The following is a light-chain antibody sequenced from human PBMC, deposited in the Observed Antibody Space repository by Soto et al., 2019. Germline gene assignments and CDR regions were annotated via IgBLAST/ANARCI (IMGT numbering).Light chain of an antibody. CDR3: QQYGSSGT. V-gene: IGKV3-20*01. Sequence: ENVFTQSPGTLSMSPGDRATLSCRASQSVTSGYLAWYQQKPGQAPRLLIFGASNRATGIPDRFSGSGSGTDFTLTISRMEPEDFAVYYCQQYGSSGTFGQGTKVDIK. CDR1: QSVTSGY. CDR2: GAS. J-gene: IGKJ1*01.